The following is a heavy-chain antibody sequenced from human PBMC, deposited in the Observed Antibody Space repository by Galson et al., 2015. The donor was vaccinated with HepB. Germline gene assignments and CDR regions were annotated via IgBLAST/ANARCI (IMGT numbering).Heavy chain of an antibody. CDR3: ISTGMTVY. J-gene: IGHJ4*02. Sequence: LRLSCAASGFTFSSYAMSWVRQAPGKGLEWVSGISGAGGSTYYADSVKGRFTISRDNSRNKLYLQVSGLRAEDTAVYYCISTGMTVYWGQGTLVTVSS. CDR2: ISGAGGST. CDR1: GFTFSSYA. D-gene: IGHD1-1*01. V-gene: IGHV3-23*01.